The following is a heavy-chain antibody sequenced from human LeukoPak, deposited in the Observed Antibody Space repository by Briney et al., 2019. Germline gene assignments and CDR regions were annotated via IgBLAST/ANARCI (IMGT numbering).Heavy chain of an antibody. Sequence: ASVKVSCKASGYTFTGYYMHWVRQAPGQGLECMGWIIPNSGGTNYAQKFQGRVTMTRDTSITAAYMELSRLRSDDTAVYYCARGFVYCGGDCYQSERAFDIWGQGTMVTVSS. CDR1: GYTFTGYY. J-gene: IGHJ3*02. V-gene: IGHV1-2*02. D-gene: IGHD2-21*01. CDR2: IIPNSGGT. CDR3: ARGFVYCGGDCYQSERAFDI.